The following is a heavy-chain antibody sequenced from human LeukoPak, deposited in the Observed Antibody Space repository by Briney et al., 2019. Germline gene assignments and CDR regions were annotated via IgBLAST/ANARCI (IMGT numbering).Heavy chain of an antibody. CDR3: ARIQLWPLHYFDY. Sequence: SETLTLTCAAYGGSFSDYYWRWIRQPPGKGLEWIGEINHRGDTKYNPSLKSRVTISVDTSKNQFSLKVSSVTAADTAVYYCARIQLWPLHYFDYWGQGTLVTVSS. CDR2: INHRGDT. V-gene: IGHV4-34*01. J-gene: IGHJ4*02. CDR1: GGSFSDYY. D-gene: IGHD5-18*01.